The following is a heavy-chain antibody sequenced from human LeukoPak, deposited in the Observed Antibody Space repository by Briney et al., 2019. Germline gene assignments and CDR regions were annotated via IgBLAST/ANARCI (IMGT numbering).Heavy chain of an antibody. Sequence: SVKVSCQASGGTFSSYAISWVRQAPGQGLEWMGGIIPIFGTANYAQKFQGRVTITADESTSTAYMELSSLRSEDTAVYYCARALSTGNPTYYFDYWGQGTLVTVSS. CDR3: ARALSTGNPTYYFDY. V-gene: IGHV1-69*13. CDR1: GGTFSSYA. J-gene: IGHJ4*02. D-gene: IGHD2/OR15-2a*01. CDR2: IIPIFGTA.